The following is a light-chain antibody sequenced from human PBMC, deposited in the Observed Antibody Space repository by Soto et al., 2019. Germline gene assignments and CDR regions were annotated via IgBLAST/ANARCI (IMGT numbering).Light chain of an antibody. CDR1: STDVGGYNY. J-gene: IGLJ1*01. CDR2: EVS. V-gene: IGLV2-8*01. Sequence: QSALTQPPSASGSAGQSVTISCTGTSTDVGGYNYVSWYQQHPGKAPKLMIYEVSKRPSGVPDRFSGSKSGNTASLTVSGLQAEYEADYYCSSYAGNNIHYVFGTGTKVTVL. CDR3: SSYAGNNIHYV.